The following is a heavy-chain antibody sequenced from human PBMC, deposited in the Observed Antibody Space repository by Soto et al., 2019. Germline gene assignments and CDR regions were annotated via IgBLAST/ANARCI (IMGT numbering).Heavy chain of an antibody. CDR1: GFTFSSYG. CDR2: IWYDGSNK. J-gene: IGHJ4*02. V-gene: IGHV3-33*01. CDR3: ARDPTDTKFDY. Sequence: GGSLRLSCAASGFTFSSYGMHWVRQAPGKGLEWVAVIWYDGSNKYYADSVKGRFTISRDNSKNTLYLQMNSLRAEDTAVYYCARDPTDTKFDYWGQGTLVTVSS.